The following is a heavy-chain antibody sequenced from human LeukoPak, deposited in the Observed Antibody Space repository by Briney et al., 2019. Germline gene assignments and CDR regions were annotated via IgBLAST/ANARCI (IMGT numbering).Heavy chain of an antibody. D-gene: IGHD5-18*01. CDR3: ARDSSGFSVDP. CDR1: GYTFTAYY. V-gene: IGHV1-2*02. Sequence: ASVKVSCKASGYTFTAYYMHWVRQAPGQGLEWMGWINPNSGVTNYAQKFQGRVTMTRYTSISTAYMELSRLTSDDTAVYYCARDSSGFSVDPWGQGTLVTVSS. J-gene: IGHJ5*02. CDR2: INPNSGVT.